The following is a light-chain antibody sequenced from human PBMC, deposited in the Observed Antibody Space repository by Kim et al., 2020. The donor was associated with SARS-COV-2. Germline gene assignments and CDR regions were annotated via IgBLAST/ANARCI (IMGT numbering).Light chain of an antibody. V-gene: IGKV2-28*01. J-gene: IGKJ1*01. Sequence: DIVMTQSPLSLPVTPGEPASISCRSSQSLLHSNGYNYLDWYLQKPGQSPQLLIYLGSNRASGVPDRFSGSGSGTDFTLKISRVEAEDVGVYCCMQALQTPRFGQGTKVDIK. CDR2: LGS. CDR1: QSLLHSNGYNY. CDR3: MQALQTPR.